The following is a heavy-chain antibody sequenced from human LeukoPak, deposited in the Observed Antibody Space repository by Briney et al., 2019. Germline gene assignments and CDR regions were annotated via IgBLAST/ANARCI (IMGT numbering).Heavy chain of an antibody. CDR1: GGSFSGYY. D-gene: IGHD2-2*01. V-gene: IGHV4-34*01. CDR3: ASLTVVVPAAIESNYYYYGMDV. CDR2: INHSGST. J-gene: IGHJ6*02. Sequence: PSETLSLTCAVYGGSFSGYYWSWIRQPPGKGLEWIGEINHSGSTNYNPSLKSRVTISVDTSKNQFSLKLSSVTAADTAVYYCASLTVVVPAAIESNYYYYGMDVWGQGTTVTVSS.